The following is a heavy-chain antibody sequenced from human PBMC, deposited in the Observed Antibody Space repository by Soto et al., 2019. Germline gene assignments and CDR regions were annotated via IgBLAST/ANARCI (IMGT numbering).Heavy chain of an antibody. D-gene: IGHD3-22*01. Sequence: QITLKESGPTLVKPTQTLTLTCTFSGFSLSTSGVGVGWIRQPPGKALEWLALIYWDDDKRYSPSLKSRLTITKDTSKNQVVLTMTIMDPVDTATYSCAHNRYTYYDSSGYHPDPSGQGTLVTVSS. CDR3: AHNRYTYYDSSGYHPDP. J-gene: IGHJ5*02. V-gene: IGHV2-5*02. CDR1: GFSLSTSGVG. CDR2: IYWDDDK.